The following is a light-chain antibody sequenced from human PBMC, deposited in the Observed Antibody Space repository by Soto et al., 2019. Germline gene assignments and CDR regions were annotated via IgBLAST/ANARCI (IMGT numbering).Light chain of an antibody. CDR3: QQYNKWPLT. CDR2: GAS. V-gene: IGKV3-15*01. J-gene: IGKJ1*01. Sequence: ERVMTHSTNTLSVSPGERATLSCRASQSVSIDLAWYQQTPGQAPRLLIYGASTRATGVPPTFSGSASGTEFTLTISSLQSEDFTVYYCQQYNKWPLTFGQGTMVDI. CDR1: QSVSID.